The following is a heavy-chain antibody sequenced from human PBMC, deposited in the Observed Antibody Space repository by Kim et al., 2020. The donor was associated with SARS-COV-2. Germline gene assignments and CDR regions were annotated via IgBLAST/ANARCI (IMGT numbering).Heavy chain of an antibody. CDR1: GFTFSDYY. CDR2: ISSSSSYT. V-gene: IGHV3-11*06. D-gene: IGHD3-3*02. Sequence: GGSLRLSCAASGFTFSDYYMSWIRQAPGKGLEWVSYISSSSSYTNYADSVKGRFTISRDNAKNSLYLQMNSLRAEDTAVYYCARDRHFWSPNELLADYWGQGTLVTVSS. CDR3: ARDRHFWSPNELLADY. J-gene: IGHJ4*02.